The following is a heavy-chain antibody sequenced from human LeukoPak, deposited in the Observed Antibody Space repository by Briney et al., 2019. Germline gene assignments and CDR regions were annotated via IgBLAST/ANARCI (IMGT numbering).Heavy chain of an antibody. CDR2: ISWNSGSI. J-gene: IGHJ4*02. CDR3: AKDISPRTYYLGMYYFDY. V-gene: IGHV3-9*01. D-gene: IGHD3-10*01. CDR1: GFTFDDYA. Sequence: GGSLGLSCAASGFTFDDYAMHWVRQAPGKGLEWVSGISWNSGSIGYADSVKGRFTISRDNAKNSLYLQMNSLRAEDTALYYCAKDISPRTYYLGMYYFDYWGQGTLVTVSS.